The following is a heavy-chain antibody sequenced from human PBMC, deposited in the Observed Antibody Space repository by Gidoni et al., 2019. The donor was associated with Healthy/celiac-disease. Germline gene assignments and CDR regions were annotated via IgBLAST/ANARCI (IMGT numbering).Heavy chain of an antibody. CDR2: INAGNGNT. D-gene: IGHD3-10*01. V-gene: IGHV1-3*01. CDR3: ARDRELLLWFGELDY. CDR1: GYTFTSYA. J-gene: IGHJ4*02. Sequence: QVQLVQSGAEVKKPGASVKVSCKASGYTFTSYAMHWVRQAPGQRLEWMGWINAGNGNTKYSQKFQGRVTITRDTSASTAYMELSSLRSEDTAVYYCARDRELLLWFGELDYWGQGTLVTVSS.